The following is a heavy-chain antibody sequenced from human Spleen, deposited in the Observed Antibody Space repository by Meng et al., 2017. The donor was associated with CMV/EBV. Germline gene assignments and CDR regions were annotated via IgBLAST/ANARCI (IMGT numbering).Heavy chain of an antibody. D-gene: IGHD3-3*01. J-gene: IGHJ5*02. V-gene: IGHV1-69*13. CDR2: ILPMFRTA. Sequence: SVKVSCKASGGSFSTYAISWVRQAPGQGLEWMGGILPMFRTASYAQKFQGRVTIIADEPTNTAYMELSSLRSEDTAVYYCARVAGGRDFWSGYLSWGQGTLVTVSS. CDR3: ARVAGGRDFWSGYLS. CDR1: GGSFSTYA.